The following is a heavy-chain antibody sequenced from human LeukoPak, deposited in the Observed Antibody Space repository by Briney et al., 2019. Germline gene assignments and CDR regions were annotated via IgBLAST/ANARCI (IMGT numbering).Heavy chain of an antibody. CDR3: ARGVLAYCSSTSCQNFDY. J-gene: IGHJ4*02. CDR2: IYYSGSI. CDR1: GGSISSYY. V-gene: IGHV4-59*01. Sequence: SETLSLTCTVSGGSISSYYWSWIRQPPGKGLEWIGYIYYSGSINYNPSLKSRVTISVDTSKNQFSLKLSSVTAADTAVYYCARGVLAYCSSTSCQNFDYWGQGTLVTVSS. D-gene: IGHD2-2*01.